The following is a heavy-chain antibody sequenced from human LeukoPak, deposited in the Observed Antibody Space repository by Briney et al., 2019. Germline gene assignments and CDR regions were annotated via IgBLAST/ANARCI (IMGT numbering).Heavy chain of an antibody. J-gene: IGHJ4*02. CDR2: INPSGGST. V-gene: IGHV1-46*01. D-gene: IGHD6-19*01. CDR1: GFTVTGYY. Sequence: ASVKVSCKASGFTVTGYYMHWVRQVPGQGLEWMGIINPSGGSTSYAQKFQGRVTMTRDTSTSTVYMELSSLRSEDTAVYYCATEQAVAGTIDYWGQGTLVTVSS. CDR3: ATEQAVAGTIDY.